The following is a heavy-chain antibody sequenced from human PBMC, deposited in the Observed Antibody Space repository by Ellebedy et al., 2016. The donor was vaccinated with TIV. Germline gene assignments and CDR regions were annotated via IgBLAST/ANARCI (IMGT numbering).Heavy chain of an antibody. CDR2: IRSGSAYI. Sequence: GESLKISCAASGFTFSTYSMNWVRQAPGRGLEWVSSIRSGSAYIYYADSVKGRFTLSRDNAKNSLYLQMNSLSAEDTAVYYCVKEGAGIAVPGPASWGQGTLVTVSS. CDR3: VKEGAGIAVPGPAS. J-gene: IGHJ5*02. CDR1: GFTFSTYS. D-gene: IGHD6-19*01. V-gene: IGHV3-21*01.